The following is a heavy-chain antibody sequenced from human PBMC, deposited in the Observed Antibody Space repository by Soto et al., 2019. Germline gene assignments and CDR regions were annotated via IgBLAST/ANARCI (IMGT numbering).Heavy chain of an antibody. CDR3: ARPPYTSGWYEAWFDP. V-gene: IGHV4-4*02. CDR1: GGSISSSNW. Sequence: TLSLTCAVSGGSISSSNWWSWVRQPPGKGLEWIGEIYHSGSTNYNPSLKSRVTISVDKSKNQFSLKLSSVTAADTAVYYCARPPYTSGWYEAWFDPWGQGTLVTVSS. J-gene: IGHJ5*02. D-gene: IGHD6-19*01. CDR2: IYHSGST.